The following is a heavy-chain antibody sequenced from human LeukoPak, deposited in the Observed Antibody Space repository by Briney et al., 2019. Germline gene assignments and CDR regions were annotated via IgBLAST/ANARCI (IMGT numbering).Heavy chain of an antibody. CDR3: ARGGSNWNYRYYFDY. CDR1: GYTFINHG. J-gene: IGHJ4*02. D-gene: IGHD1-7*01. Sequence: ASVKVSCKASGYTFINHGINWVRQAPGQGLEWLGWISAYSGSTNYAQKLQDRVTMTTDTSTNTAYMELRSLRSDDTAVYFCARGGSNWNYRYYFDYWGQGTLVTVSS. V-gene: IGHV1-18*01. CDR2: ISAYSGST.